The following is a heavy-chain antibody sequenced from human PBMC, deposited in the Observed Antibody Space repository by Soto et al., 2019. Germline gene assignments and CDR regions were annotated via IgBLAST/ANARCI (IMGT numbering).Heavy chain of an antibody. D-gene: IGHD6-19*01. CDR3: ARVLVDPYSSGWNNRFDP. Sequence: GASVKVSCKASGGTFSSYAISWVRQAPGQGLEWMGGIIPIFGTANYARKFQGRVTITADKSTSTAYMELSSLRSEDTAVYYCARVLVDPYSSGWNNRFDPWGQGTLVTVSS. CDR1: GGTFSSYA. CDR2: IIPIFGTA. V-gene: IGHV1-69*06. J-gene: IGHJ5*02.